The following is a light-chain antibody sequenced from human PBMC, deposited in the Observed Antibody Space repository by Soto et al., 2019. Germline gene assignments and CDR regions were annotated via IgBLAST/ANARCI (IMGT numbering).Light chain of an antibody. CDR1: QSISYY. CDR3: HQRQYWPPIT. CDR2: DAS. J-gene: IGKJ5*01. Sequence: EIVLTQSPATLSLSPGERATLSCRASQSISYYLAWYQQNPGQAPRLLIHDASNRATGIPARFSGSGSGTDFTLTISSLEPEDFAVYYCHQRQYWPPITFGQGTRLEIK. V-gene: IGKV3-11*01.